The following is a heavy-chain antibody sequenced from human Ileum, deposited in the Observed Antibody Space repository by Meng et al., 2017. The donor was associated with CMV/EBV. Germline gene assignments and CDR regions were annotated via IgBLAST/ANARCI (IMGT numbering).Heavy chain of an antibody. CDR2: IVVGSGNT. Sequence: KISCAASGFTFSSSWMHWVCQARGQRLEWIGWIVVGSGNTNYAQKFQERVTITRDMSTSTAYMELSSLRSEDTAVYYCESIGYCSGGSCYSGPYWGQGTLVTVSS. CDR1: GFTFSSSW. V-gene: IGHV1-58*02. CDR3: ESIGYCSGGSCYSGPY. J-gene: IGHJ4*02. D-gene: IGHD2-15*01.